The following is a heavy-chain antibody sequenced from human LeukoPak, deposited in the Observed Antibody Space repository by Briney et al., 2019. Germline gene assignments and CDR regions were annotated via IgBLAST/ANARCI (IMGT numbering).Heavy chain of an antibody. D-gene: IGHD4/OR15-4a*01. CDR2: ISSSGSYK. Sequence: GSLRLSCAATGLAFTSHSMQWIRHAPGQGLEWVSSISSSGSYKYYADSLRGRSTIPRDNADNSVFLQLNSLTVEDTAVYYCARGMIRGALWCVDFWGLGSLVTVSS. CDR3: ARGMIRGALWCVDF. CDR1: GLAFTSHS. V-gene: IGHV3-21*01. J-gene: IGHJ4*02.